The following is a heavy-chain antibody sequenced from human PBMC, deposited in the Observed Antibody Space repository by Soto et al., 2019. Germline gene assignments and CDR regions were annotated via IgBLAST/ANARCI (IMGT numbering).Heavy chain of an antibody. J-gene: IGHJ6*02. V-gene: IGHV4-30-4*01. CDR3: ARNYGDPFYYYGMDV. CDR2: IYYSGST. Sequence: PSETLSLTXTVSGGSISSGDYYWSWIRQPPGKGLEWIGYIYYSGSTYYNPSLKSRVTISVDTSKNQFSLKLSSVTAADTAVYYCARNYGDPFYYYGMDVWGQGTTVTVSS. CDR1: GGSISSGDYY. D-gene: IGHD4-17*01.